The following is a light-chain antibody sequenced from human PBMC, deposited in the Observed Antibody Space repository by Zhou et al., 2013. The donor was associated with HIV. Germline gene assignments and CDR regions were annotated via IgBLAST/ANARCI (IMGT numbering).Light chain of an antibody. V-gene: IGKV1-5*03. CDR1: QSVSSW. Sequence: DIQMTQSPSTLSASVGDRVTITCRASQSVSSWLAWYQQKPGKAPKLLISKASNLDTGVPSRFSGSGSGTEFTLTISSLQPDDFATYYCQQSYSTPLTFGGGTKVEIK. CDR2: KAS. CDR3: QQSYSTPLT. J-gene: IGKJ4*01.